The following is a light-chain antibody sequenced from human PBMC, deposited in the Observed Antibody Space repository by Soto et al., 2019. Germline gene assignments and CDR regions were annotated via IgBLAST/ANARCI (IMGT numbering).Light chain of an antibody. Sequence: DIHMNQSPCTLSAYVSDRVTLTCRASHSISSWLAWYQQKPGKAPKLRIYDASNLETGVPSRFSGSGSGTDFTFTISSLQPEDIATHYCHQYDNRTPITFGQGTRVEIK. V-gene: IGKV1-33*01. CDR3: HQYDNRTPIT. J-gene: IGKJ5*01. CDR2: DAS. CDR1: HSISSW.